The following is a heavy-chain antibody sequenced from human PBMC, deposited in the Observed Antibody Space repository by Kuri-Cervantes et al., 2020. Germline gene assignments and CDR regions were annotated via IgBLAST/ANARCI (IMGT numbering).Heavy chain of an antibody. J-gene: IGHJ5*02. Sequence: ASVKVSCKASGYTFTSYDINWVRQATGQGLEWMGWMNPNSGNTGYAQKFQGRVTMTRNTSISTAYMELSSLRSEDTAVYYCARDRFSAFWFDPWGQGTLVTVSS. CDR2: MNPNSGNT. V-gene: IGHV1-8*02. CDR3: ARDRFSAFWFDP. CDR1: GYTFTSYD.